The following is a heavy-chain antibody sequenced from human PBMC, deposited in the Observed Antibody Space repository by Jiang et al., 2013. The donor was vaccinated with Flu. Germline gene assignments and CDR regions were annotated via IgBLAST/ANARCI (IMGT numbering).Heavy chain of an antibody. CDR3: AREGIAVAGTETGWFDP. J-gene: IGHJ5*02. D-gene: IGHD6-19*01. CDR2: ISYDGSNK. Sequence: QLLESGGGVVQPGRSLRLSCAASGFTFSSYAMHWVRQAPGKGLEWVAVISYDGSNKYYADSVKGRFTISRDNSKNTLYLQMNSLRAEDTAVYYCAREGIAVAGTETGWFDPWGQGTLVTVSS. V-gene: IGHV3-30-3*01. CDR1: GFTFSSYA.